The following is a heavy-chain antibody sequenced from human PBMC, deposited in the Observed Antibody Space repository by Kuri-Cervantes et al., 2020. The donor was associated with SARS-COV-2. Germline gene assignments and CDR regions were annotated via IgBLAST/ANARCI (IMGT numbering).Heavy chain of an antibody. CDR1: GFTFSSYA. CDR2: ISYDGSNK. D-gene: IGHD2-2*01. V-gene: IGHV3-30-3*01. Sequence: GGSLRLSCAASGFTFSSYAMHWVRQAPGKGLEWVAVISYDGSNKYYADSVKGRFTISRDNSKNTLYLQMNSLRAEDTAVYYCAREPDLYCSSTSCHRDYYGMDVWGQGTTVTVSS. J-gene: IGHJ6*02. CDR3: AREPDLYCSSTSCHRDYYGMDV.